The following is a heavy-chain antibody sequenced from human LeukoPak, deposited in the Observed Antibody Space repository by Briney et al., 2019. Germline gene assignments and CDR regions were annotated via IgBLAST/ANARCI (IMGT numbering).Heavy chain of an antibody. J-gene: IGHJ4*02. D-gene: IGHD5-24*01. CDR2: INTDGSST. CDR1: GFTFSSFW. Sequence: GGSLRLSCSASGFTFSSFWMHWVRQAPGKGLVWVSHINTDGSSTNYADSVKGRFTISRDNAKNTLYLQMNSLRAEDTAVYYCARPYNYSDSRIDYWGRGTLVTVSS. CDR3: ARPYNYSDSRIDY. V-gene: IGHV3-74*01.